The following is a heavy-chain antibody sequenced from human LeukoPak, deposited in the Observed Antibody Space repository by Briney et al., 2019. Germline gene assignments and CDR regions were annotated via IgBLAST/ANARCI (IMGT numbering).Heavy chain of an antibody. CDR3: AKDLGPYDILTGCDY. CDR1: GFTFSSYG. D-gene: IGHD3-9*01. V-gene: IGHV3-30*18. J-gene: IGHJ4*02. CDR2: ISYDGSNK. Sequence: PGGSLRLSCAVSGFTFSSYGMHWVRQAPGKGLEWVAVISYDGSNKYYADSVKGRFTISRDNSKNTLYLQMNSLRAEDTAVYYCAKDLGPYDILTGCDYWGQGTLVTVSS.